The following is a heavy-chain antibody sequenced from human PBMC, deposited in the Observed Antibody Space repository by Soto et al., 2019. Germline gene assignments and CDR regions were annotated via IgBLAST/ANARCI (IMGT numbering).Heavy chain of an antibody. Sequence: SGTLSLTCTVSGDCIGGVGFWCSIRHFPGRGLEWIGCISSSGSTYYNPALNNRISLSLDTSQNQFSLKLLSVTAADTALYYCARSGVSGIVIPSHWFDPWGQGTLVTVSS. CDR2: ISSSGST. J-gene: IGHJ5*02. CDR3: ARSGVSGIVIPSHWFDP. V-gene: IGHV4-31*03. D-gene: IGHD3-10*01. CDR1: GDCIGGVGF.